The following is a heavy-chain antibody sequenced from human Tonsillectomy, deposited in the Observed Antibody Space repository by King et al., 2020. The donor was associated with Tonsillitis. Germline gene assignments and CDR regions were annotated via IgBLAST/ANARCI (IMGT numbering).Heavy chain of an antibody. CDR3: ARASPWEPADY. D-gene: IGHD1-26*01. Sequence: VQLVESGGGLVQPGGSLKLSCAASGFTFTDYWMTWVRQAPWKGLEWVASIKQDGSKEYYVDSVKGRLTISRDNAKNSLYLQMSSLRAEDTAVYYCARASPWEPADYWGQGTLVIVSS. CDR2: IKQDGSKE. CDR1: GFTFTDYW. V-gene: IGHV3-7*04. J-gene: IGHJ4*02.